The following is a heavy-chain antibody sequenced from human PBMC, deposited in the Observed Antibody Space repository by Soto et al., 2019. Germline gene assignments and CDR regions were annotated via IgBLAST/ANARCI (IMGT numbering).Heavy chain of an antibody. CDR3: AKVYAPGRGSYFDY. CDR1: GFTFSSYG. D-gene: IGHD2-2*01. J-gene: IGHJ4*02. V-gene: IGHV3-30*18. Sequence: PGGSLRLSCAASGFTFSSYGMHWVRQAPGKGLEWVAVISYDGSNKYYADSVKGRFTISRDNSKNTLYLQMNSLRAEDTAVYYCAKVYAPGRGSYFDYWGQGTLVTVSS. CDR2: ISYDGSNK.